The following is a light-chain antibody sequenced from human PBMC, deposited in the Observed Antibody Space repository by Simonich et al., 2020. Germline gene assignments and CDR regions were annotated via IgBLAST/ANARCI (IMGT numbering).Light chain of an antibody. CDR3: QQYYSTPPIT. V-gene: IGKV4-1*01. J-gene: IGKJ3*01. Sequence: DIVMTQSPDSLAVSLGERATINCKSSQSVLYSSHNKNYLAWYQQKPGQPPKLLIYWASTRESGVPDRFSGSGSGTDFTLTISILQAEDVAVYYCQQYYSTPPITFGPGTKVDIK. CDR1: QSVLYSSHNKNY. CDR2: WAS.